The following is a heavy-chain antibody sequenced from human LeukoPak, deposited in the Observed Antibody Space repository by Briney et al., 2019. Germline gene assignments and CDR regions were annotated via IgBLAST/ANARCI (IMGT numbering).Heavy chain of an antibody. CDR3: ARDESAADY. J-gene: IGHJ4*02. Sequence: GGSLRLSCAASGFTFSDYYMSWIRQAPGKGLEWVSYISGRNYITYADSVKGRFTISRDNAKNSLFVQMNSLRAEDTAVYYCARDESAADYWGQGTLVTVSS. CDR2: ISGRNYI. V-gene: IGHV3-11*06. CDR1: GFTFSDYY. D-gene: IGHD6-25*01.